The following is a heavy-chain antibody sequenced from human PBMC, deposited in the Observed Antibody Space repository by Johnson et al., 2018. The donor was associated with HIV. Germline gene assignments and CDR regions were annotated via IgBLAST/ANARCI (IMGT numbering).Heavy chain of an antibody. CDR2: ISYDGSNK. J-gene: IGHJ3*02. Sequence: QVQLVESGGGLVQPGGSLRLSCAASGFIVSSYGMHWVRQAPGKGLEWLAVISYDGSNKYYGDSVKGRFTISRENSKNTLYLQMNSLRAEDTAVYYCAKVGATVVTPRGEAFDIWGQGAMVTVSS. CDR3: AKVGATVVTPRGEAFDI. CDR1: GFIVSSYG. D-gene: IGHD4-23*01. V-gene: IGHV3-30*18.